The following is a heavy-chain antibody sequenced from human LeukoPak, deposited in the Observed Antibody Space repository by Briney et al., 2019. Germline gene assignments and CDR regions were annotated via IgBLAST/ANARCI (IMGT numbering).Heavy chain of an antibody. J-gene: IGHJ6*03. V-gene: IGHV1-18*01. Sequence: ASVKVSCKASGYTFTSYGISWVRQAPGQGLEWMGWISAYNGNTNYAQKLQGRVTMTTDTSTSTAYMELSSLRSEDTTVYYCARGGSLYYYYYMDVWGKGTTVTVSS. CDR2: ISAYNGNT. CDR3: ARGGSLYYYYYMDV. D-gene: IGHD6-13*01. CDR1: GYTFTSYG.